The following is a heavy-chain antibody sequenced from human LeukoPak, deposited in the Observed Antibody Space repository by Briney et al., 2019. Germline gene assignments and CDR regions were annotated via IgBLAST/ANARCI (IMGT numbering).Heavy chain of an antibody. V-gene: IGHV4-59*08. D-gene: IGHD6-13*01. Sequence: PSETLSLTCTVSGGSISSYYWSWIRQPPGKGLEWIGYIYYSGSTNSNPSPKSRVTISIDASKNQFPLNLSSVTAADTAVYYCARLGLKAAAGNWFDPWGQGTLVTVSS. CDR2: IYYSGST. J-gene: IGHJ5*02. CDR1: GGSISSYY. CDR3: ARLGLKAAAGNWFDP.